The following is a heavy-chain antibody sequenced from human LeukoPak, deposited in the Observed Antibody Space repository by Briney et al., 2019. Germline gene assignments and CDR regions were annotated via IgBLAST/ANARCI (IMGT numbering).Heavy chain of an antibody. CDR2: INTDGSST. V-gene: IGHV3-74*01. CDR1: GFTFSTSW. J-gene: IGHJ3*02. CDR3: ARDTALDWLLRGAFDI. D-gene: IGHD3-9*01. Sequence: GGSLRLSCAASGFTFSTSWMHWVRQAPGKGLVWVSRINTDGSSTSYADSVKGRFTISRDNAKNSLYLQMNSLRAEDTAVYYCARDTALDWLLRGAFDIWGQGTMVTVSS.